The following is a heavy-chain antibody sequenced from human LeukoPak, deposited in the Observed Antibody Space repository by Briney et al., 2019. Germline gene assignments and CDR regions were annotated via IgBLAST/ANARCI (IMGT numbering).Heavy chain of an antibody. CDR3: AKGYGDYGLYFDY. V-gene: IGHV3-30*18. D-gene: IGHD4-17*01. Sequence: GGSLRLSCAASGFTFSSYGMHWVRQAPGKGLEWVAVISYDGSNKYYADSVKGRFTISRDNSKNTLYLQMNSLRAEDTAVYYCAKGYGDYGLYFDYGGQGTLVTVSA. J-gene: IGHJ4*02. CDR1: GFTFSSYG. CDR2: ISYDGSNK.